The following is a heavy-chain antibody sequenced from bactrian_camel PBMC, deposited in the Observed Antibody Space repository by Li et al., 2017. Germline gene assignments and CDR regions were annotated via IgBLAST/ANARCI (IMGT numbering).Heavy chain of an antibody. V-gene: IGHV3S5*01. Sequence: HVQLVESGGGLVQPGGSLRLSCAASGFTASHYYTSWVRQAPGKGLEWVSDIVSTGSDTHYLDSVKGRFTISQGNNNYTVFLQMNSLKPEDTAMYYCAADPTGGSSTGCTLVAWGQGTQVTVS. CDR1: GFTASHYY. D-gene: IGHD5*01. J-gene: IGHJ3*01. CDR2: IVSTGSDT. CDR3: AADPTGGSSTGCTLVA.